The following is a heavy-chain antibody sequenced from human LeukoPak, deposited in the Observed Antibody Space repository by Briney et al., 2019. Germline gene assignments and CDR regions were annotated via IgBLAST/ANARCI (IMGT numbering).Heavy chain of an antibody. V-gene: IGHV4-4*02. CDR3: ASHLPLGELTFRNRFDP. CDR1: GGSISSSNW. CDR2: IYHSGST. D-gene: IGHD3-16*02. J-gene: IGHJ5*02. Sequence: SETLSVTCAVSGGSISSSNWWSWVRQPPGKGLEWIGEIYHSGSTNYNPSLKSRVTISVDKSKNQFPLKLSSATAADTALYYCASHLPLGELTFRNRFDPWGQGTLVTVSS.